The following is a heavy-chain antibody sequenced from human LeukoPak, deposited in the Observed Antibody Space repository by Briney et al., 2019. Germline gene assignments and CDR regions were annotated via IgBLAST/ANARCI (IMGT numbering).Heavy chain of an antibody. CDR2: IYYSGST. Sequence: PSETLSLTCTVSGGSISSGGYYWSWIRQHPGKGLEWIGYIYYSGSTYYNPSLKSRVTISVDTSKNRFSLKLSSVTAADTAVYYCARGDYGDYVFDYWGQGTLVTVSS. V-gene: IGHV4-31*03. CDR1: GGSISSGGYY. D-gene: IGHD4-17*01. J-gene: IGHJ4*02. CDR3: ARGDYGDYVFDY.